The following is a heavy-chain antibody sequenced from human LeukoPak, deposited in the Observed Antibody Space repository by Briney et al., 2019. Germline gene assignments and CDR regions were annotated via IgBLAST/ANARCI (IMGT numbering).Heavy chain of an antibody. CDR2: IKQDGSEI. CDR3: ARQATVTTNKLFDY. J-gene: IGHJ4*02. Sequence: GGSLRLSCAASGFPFSTYWMNWVRQAPGKGLEWVANIKQDGSEIYYVDSVKGRFTISRDNAKNSLYLQMNSLRAEDTAVYYCARQATVTTNKLFDYWGQGTLVTVSS. CDR1: GFPFSTYW. V-gene: IGHV3-7*03. D-gene: IGHD4-17*01.